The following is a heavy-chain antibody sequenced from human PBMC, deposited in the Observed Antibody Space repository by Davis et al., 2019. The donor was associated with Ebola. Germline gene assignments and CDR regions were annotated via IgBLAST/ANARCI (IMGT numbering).Heavy chain of an antibody. J-gene: IGHJ6*02. V-gene: IGHV3-7*03. Sequence: GESLKISCAASGFTFSSYEMNWVRQAPGKGLEWVANIKQAGSEKYYVDSVKGRFTISRDNAKNSLYLQMNSLRAEDTAVYYCARVMSRTALGDLYYYNYGMDVWGQGTTVTVSS. CDR3: ARVMSRTALGDLYYYNYGMDV. CDR1: GFTFSSYE. D-gene: IGHD1-14*01. CDR2: IKQAGSEK.